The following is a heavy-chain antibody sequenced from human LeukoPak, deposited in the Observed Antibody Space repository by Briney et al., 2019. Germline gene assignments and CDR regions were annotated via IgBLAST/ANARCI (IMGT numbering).Heavy chain of an antibody. CDR2: IYYSGGT. CDR3: ASKPRYYYGSSGYYLDY. J-gene: IGHJ4*02. D-gene: IGHD3-22*01. CDR1: GGSISGYY. Sequence: SETLSLTCTVSGGSISGYYWSWMRQPPGKGVEWMGSIYYSGGTYYNPSHKSRVTITVTATKPKLPLKLNWMTAADTAVYYCASKPRYYYGSSGYYLDYWGQGTMVTVCS. V-gene: IGHV4-39*01.